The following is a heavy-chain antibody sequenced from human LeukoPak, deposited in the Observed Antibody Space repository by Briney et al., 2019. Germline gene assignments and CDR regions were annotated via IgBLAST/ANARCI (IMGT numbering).Heavy chain of an antibody. J-gene: IGHJ5*02. V-gene: IGHV1-2*02. Sequence: AASVKVSCKASGYTFTGYYMHWVRQAPGQGLEWMGWINPNSGGTNYAQKFQGRVTMTRDTSISTAYMELSRLRSDDTAVYYCARDVSNTVIVVVITTSWFDPWGQGTLVTVSS. CDR3: ARDVSNTVIVVVITTSWFDP. CDR2: INPNSGGT. CDR1: GYTFTGYY. D-gene: IGHD3-22*01.